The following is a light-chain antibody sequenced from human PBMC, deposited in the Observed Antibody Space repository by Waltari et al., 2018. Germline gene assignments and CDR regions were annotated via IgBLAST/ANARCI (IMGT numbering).Light chain of an antibody. Sequence: DIVMTQSPDSLAVSLGDRATINCKSSQSILYTSNNKNYFAWYQQKPRQPPKLLISWASTRESGVPDRFNGSGSGTDFTLTISDLQAEDVAVYYCQQYYATPLSFGGGTKVEI. CDR3: QQYYATPLS. CDR1: QSILYTSNNKNY. J-gene: IGKJ4*01. V-gene: IGKV4-1*01. CDR2: WAS.